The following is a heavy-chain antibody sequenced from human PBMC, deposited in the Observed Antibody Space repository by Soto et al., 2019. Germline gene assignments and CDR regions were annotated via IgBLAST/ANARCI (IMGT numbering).Heavy chain of an antibody. V-gene: IGHV3-23*01. CDR2: ISGSGGST. J-gene: IGHJ4*02. CDR3: AKEYYYGSGRNSPFDY. CDR1: GFTFSSYA. D-gene: IGHD3-10*01. Sequence: PGGSLRLSCAASGFTFSSYAMSWVRQAPGKGLEWVSAISGSGGSTYYADSVKGRFTISRDNSKNTLYLQMNSLRAEDTAVYYCAKEYYYGSGRNSPFDYWGQGTLVTVSS.